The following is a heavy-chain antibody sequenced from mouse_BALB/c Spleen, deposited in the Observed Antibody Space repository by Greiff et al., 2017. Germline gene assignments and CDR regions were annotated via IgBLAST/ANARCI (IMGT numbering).Heavy chain of an antibody. J-gene: IGHJ4*01. CDR3: VSNYGSSYEAMDY. CDR1: GFSLTSYD. Sequence: QVQLQQSGPGLVAPSQSLSITCTVSGFSLTSYDISWIRQPPGKGLEWLGVIWTGGGTNYNSAFMSRLSISKDNSKSQVFLKMNSLQTDDTAIYYCVSNYGSSYEAMDYWGQGTSVTVSS. V-gene: IGHV2-9-2*01. D-gene: IGHD1-1*01. CDR2: IWTGGGT.